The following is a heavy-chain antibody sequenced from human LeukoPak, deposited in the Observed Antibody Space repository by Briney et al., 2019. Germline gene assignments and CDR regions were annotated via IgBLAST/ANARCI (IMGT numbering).Heavy chain of an antibody. CDR3: KWLFDAFDI. Sequence: GGSLRLSCSVSGFTFSSYAMSWVRQAPGKGLEWVSAISGSGGSTYYADSVKGRFTISRDNSKNTLYLQMNSLRAEDTAVYYCKWLFDAFDIWGQGTMVTVSS. D-gene: IGHD3-22*01. V-gene: IGHV3-23*01. CDR2: ISGSGGST. J-gene: IGHJ3*02. CDR1: GFTFSSYA.